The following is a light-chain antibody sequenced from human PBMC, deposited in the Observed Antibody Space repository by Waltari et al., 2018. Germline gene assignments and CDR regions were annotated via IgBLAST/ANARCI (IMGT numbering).Light chain of an antibody. J-gene: IGKJ3*01. CDR2: DAS. CDR3: QHYDNFPFT. Sequence: DIQMTQSPSSLSASVGDRVTITCQASQDISNYLLWYQQKPGKAPRVLISDASPLERGVPSRFSGSGSGTDFTFTIAALQPEDFATYFCQHYDNFPFTFGPGTTVDVK. V-gene: IGKV1-33*01. CDR1: QDISNY.